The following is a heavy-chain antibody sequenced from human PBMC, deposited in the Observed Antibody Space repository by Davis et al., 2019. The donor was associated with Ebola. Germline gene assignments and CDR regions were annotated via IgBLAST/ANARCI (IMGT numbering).Heavy chain of an antibody. Sequence: ASVKVSCKASGYTFTSYYMHWVRQAPGQGLEWMGIINPSGGSTSYAQKFQGRVTMTRDTSTSTVYMGLSSLRSEDTAVYYCARDRGYCSGGSCYSSGWFDPWGQGTLVTVSS. D-gene: IGHD2-15*01. CDR3: ARDRGYCSGGSCYSSGWFDP. CDR1: GYTFTSYY. V-gene: IGHV1-46*01. J-gene: IGHJ5*02. CDR2: INPSGGST.